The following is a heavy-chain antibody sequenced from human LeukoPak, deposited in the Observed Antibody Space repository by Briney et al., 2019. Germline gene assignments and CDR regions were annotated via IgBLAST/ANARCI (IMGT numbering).Heavy chain of an antibody. Sequence: GGSLRLSCAPSGFTFSGYWMSWVRQVPGKGLEWVANIKEDGSEKHYVDSVRGRFTISRDNAKNSVYLQMNSLRVEDTAIYYCGSGSTWLPRGQGTLVTVSS. CDR2: IKEDGSEK. V-gene: IGHV3-7*01. CDR3: GSGSTWLP. J-gene: IGHJ4*02. D-gene: IGHD6-13*01. CDR1: GFTFSGYW.